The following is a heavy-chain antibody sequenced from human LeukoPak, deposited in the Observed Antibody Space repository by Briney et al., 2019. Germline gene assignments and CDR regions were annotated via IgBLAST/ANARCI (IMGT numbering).Heavy chain of an antibody. CDR1: GFTFINAW. V-gene: IGHV3-15*01. CDR3: HTDWVSY. CDR2: IRSKTDGGTT. J-gene: IGHJ4*02. D-gene: IGHD3-16*01. Sequence: GGSLSLSCAASGFTFINAWMSWVRQAPGKGLEWVGRIRSKTDGGTTDYAAPVKGRFTISRDESKNTLYLQMNSLKTEDTAVYYCHTDWVSYWGQGTLVTVSS.